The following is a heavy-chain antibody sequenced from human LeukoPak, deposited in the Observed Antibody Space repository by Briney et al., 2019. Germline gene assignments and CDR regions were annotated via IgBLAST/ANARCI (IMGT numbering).Heavy chain of an antibody. CDR2: ISWNSGSI. D-gene: IGHD1-20*01. V-gene: IGHV3-9*01. CDR3: AKLTGFDP. J-gene: IGHJ5*02. Sequence: PGRSLRLSCAASGFTFDDYAMHWVRQAPGKGLEWVSGISWNSGSIGYADSVKGRFTISRDNAKNSLYLQMNSLRAEDTAVYYCAKLTGFDPWGQGTLVTVSS. CDR1: GFTFDDYA.